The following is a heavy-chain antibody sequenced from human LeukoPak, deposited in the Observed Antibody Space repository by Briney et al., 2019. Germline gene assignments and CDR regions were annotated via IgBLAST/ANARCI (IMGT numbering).Heavy chain of an antibody. J-gene: IGHJ4*02. CDR2: ISGDGVST. D-gene: IGHD3-22*01. CDR1: GFMFDDSA. Sequence: GGSLRLSCAASGFMFDDSAMHWVRQAPGKGPEWVSLISGDGVSTFYADSVKGRFTISRDNSKNSLSLQMDSLTTEDTALYYCAKEGYSHASDYFDNWGQGILVTVSS. CDR3: AKEGYSHASDYFDN. V-gene: IGHV3-43*02.